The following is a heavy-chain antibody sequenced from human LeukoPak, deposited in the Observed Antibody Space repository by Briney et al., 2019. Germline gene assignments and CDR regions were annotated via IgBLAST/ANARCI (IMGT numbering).Heavy chain of an antibody. D-gene: IGHD4-17*01. CDR2: INPNSGGT. Sequence: ASVKVSCKASGYTFTGYYMHWVRQAPGQGLEWMGWINPNSGGTNYAQKFQGRVTMTRDTSISTAYMELSRLRSDDTAVYYCARDRAPTTRGIDYWGQGTLVTVSS. CDR3: ARDRAPTTRGIDY. J-gene: IGHJ4*02. V-gene: IGHV1-2*02. CDR1: GYTFTGYY.